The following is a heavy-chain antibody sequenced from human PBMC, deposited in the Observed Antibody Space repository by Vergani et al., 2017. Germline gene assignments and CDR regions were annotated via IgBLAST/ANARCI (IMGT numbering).Heavy chain of an antibody. V-gene: IGHV1-2*02. J-gene: IGHJ4*02. Sequence: QVQLVQSGAEVKKPGASVKVSCKASRYTFTDYYIHWVRQAPGQGLEWMGWINPNTGGTNFAQKFQGRVTVTRDTSISTAYMELSRLRSDDTAVYFCAAGDYFAAPLDFWGQGTLVIVSS. CDR2: INPNTGGT. CDR3: AAGDYFAAPLDF. D-gene: IGHD3-9*01. CDR1: RYTFTDYY.